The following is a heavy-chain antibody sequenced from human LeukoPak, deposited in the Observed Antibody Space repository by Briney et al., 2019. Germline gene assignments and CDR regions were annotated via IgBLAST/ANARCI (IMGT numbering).Heavy chain of an antibody. CDR2: MKYSGNT. V-gene: IGHV4-59*01. J-gene: IGHJ6*03. CDR1: GGSISTYS. CDR3: VRYFQFRDKNYMDV. D-gene: IGHD2/OR15-2a*01. Sequence: SETLSLTCTAFGGSISTYSWGWIRQPPGEGLEWIAYMKYSGNTKYSPSFQSRGSISLDTSKNKFSLMLTCVTSADTAVYYCVRYFQFRDKNYMDVWGKGTTVTVSS.